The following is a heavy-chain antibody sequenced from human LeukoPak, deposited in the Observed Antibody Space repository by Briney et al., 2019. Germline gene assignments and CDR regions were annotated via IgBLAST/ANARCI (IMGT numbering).Heavy chain of an antibody. CDR1: GFTFSSYW. D-gene: IGHD3-3*01. J-gene: IGHJ4*02. Sequence: GGSLRLSCAASGFTFSSYWMNWVRQAPGKGLEWVSCISRSSSYIYYADSVKGRFTISRDNAKNSLYLQMNSLRAEDTAMYYCARGSFGVVTYWGQGTLVTVSS. V-gene: IGHV3-21*01. CDR3: ARGSFGVVTY. CDR2: ISRSSSYI.